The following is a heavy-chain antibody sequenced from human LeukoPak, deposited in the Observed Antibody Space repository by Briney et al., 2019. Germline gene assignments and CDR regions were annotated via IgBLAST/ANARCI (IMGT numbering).Heavy chain of an antibody. CDR3: AKSVTAPLYYYYYYGMDV. D-gene: IGHD4-11*01. V-gene: IGHV3-43*02. J-gene: IGHJ6*02. CDR2: ISGGGGST. CDR1: GFTFDDYA. Sequence: GGSLRLSCAASGFTFDDYARHWVRQAPGKGLEWVSLISGGGGSTYYADSVKGRFTISRDNSKNSLYLQMNSLRTEDTALYYCAKSVTAPLYYYYYYGMDVWGQGTTVTVSS.